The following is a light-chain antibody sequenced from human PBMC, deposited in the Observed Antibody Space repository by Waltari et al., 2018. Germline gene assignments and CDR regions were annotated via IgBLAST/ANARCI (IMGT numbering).Light chain of an antibody. Sequence: QSALTQPASVSGSPGQSITISCIGTSSDVGGYNFVSWYQQHAAKAPQLMLYDVSKRPSGISYRFSASKAGVTASLTISGLHAGDEAAYYCSSYRSSTSYVCGTGTKVTVL. CDR3: SSYRSSTSYV. J-gene: IGLJ1*01. V-gene: IGLV2-14*01. CDR2: DVS. CDR1: SSDVGGYNF.